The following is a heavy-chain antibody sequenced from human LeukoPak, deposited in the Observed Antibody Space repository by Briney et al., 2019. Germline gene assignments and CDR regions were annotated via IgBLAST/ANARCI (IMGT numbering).Heavy chain of an antibody. CDR3: ARGIGRLELYYYYYMDV. CDR2: IIPIFGTA. J-gene: IGHJ6*03. CDR1: GGTFSSYA. D-gene: IGHD3-3*01. V-gene: IGHV1-69*13. Sequence: SVKVSCKASGGTFSSYAISWVRQAPGQGLEWMGGIIPIFGTANYAQRFQGRVTITADESTSTAYMELSSPRSEDTAVYYCARGIGRLELYYYYYMDVWGKGTTVTVSS.